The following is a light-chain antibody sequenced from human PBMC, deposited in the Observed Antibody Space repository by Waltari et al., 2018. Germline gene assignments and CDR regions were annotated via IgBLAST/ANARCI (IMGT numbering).Light chain of an antibody. V-gene: IGLV1-44*01. J-gene: IGLJ6*01. CDR3: AAWDDSLSGSWV. CDR1: SSNIGGYP. Sequence: QSVLTQPPSASGTPGQRVTISCSGSSSNIGGYPVNWYQQLPGAAPKVLIYSNNQRPSGVPDRFSGSKSGTSASLAIRGLQSEDEADYYCAAWDDSLSGSWVFGSGTKVTVL. CDR2: SNN.